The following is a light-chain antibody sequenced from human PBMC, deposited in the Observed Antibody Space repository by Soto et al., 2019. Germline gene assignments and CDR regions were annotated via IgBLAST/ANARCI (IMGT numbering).Light chain of an antibody. J-gene: IGKJ1*01. V-gene: IGKV3D-20*01. CDR1: QSVSSSR. Sequence: EIVLTQSPATLSLSPGERATLSCGASQSVSSSRLAWYQQKPALAPRLLIYDGFLRATGIPDRFSGSGSGADFTLTISRLEPEDFAVYYCQQYSDWPRTFGLGTKVDIK. CDR3: QQYSDWPRT. CDR2: DGF.